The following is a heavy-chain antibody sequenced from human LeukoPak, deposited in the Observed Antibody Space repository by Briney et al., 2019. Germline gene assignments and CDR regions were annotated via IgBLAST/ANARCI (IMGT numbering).Heavy chain of an antibody. D-gene: IGHD1-26*01. V-gene: IGHV3-30*04. CDR2: ISYDGSNK. J-gene: IGHJ3*02. Sequence: GGSLRLSCAASGFTFSSYAMHWVRQAPGKGLEWVAVISYDGSNKYYADSVKGRFTISRHNSKNTLYLQMNSLRAEDTAVYYCARDNVGARTFHIWGQGTMVTVSS. CDR3: ARDNVGARTFHI. CDR1: GFTFSSYA.